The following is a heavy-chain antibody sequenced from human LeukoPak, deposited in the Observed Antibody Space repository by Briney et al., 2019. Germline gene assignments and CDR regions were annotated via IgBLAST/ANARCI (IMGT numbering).Heavy chain of an antibody. Sequence: ESGPTLVKPTQTLTLTCTFSGFSLSTSGVGVGWIRQPPGKALEWLALIYWDDDKRYSPSLKSRLTITKDTSKNQVVLTMTNMDPXXXATYYCXXXXXPXTGXXXYIXGSYRSDYFDYWGQGTLVTVSS. CDR1: GFSLSTSGVG. V-gene: IGHV2-5*02. D-gene: IGHD3-16*02. CDR2: IYWDDDK. J-gene: IGHJ4*02. CDR3: XXXXXPXTGXXXYIXGSYRSDYFDY.